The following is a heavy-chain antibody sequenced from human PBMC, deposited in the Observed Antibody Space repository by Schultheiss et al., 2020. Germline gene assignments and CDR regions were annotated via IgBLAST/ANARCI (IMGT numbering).Heavy chain of an antibody. V-gene: IGHV4-39*01. Sequence: SETLSLTCTVSGGSISSSSYYWGWIRQPPGKGLEWIGSIYYSGSTYYNPSLKSRVTISVDTSKNQFSLKLSSVTAADTAVYYCARRYYDSSGYRESDYWGKGTLVNGS. J-gene: IGHJ4*02. CDR1: GGSISSSSYY. CDR2: IYYSGST. D-gene: IGHD3-22*01. CDR3: ARRYYDSSGYRESDY.